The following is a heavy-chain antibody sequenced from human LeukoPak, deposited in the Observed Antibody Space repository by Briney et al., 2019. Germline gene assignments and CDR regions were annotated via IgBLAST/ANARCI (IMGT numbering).Heavy chain of an antibody. CDR3: ARDSGSVRFLEWFFDY. CDR2: IKQDGSER. Sequence: PGGSLRLSCAASGFTFSSYWMSWVRQAPGKGLEWVANIKQDGSERYYVDSVKGRFTISRDNAKNSLYLQMNSLRAEDTAVYYCARDSGSVRFLEWFFDYWGQGTLVTVSS. D-gene: IGHD3-3*01. V-gene: IGHV3-7*01. CDR1: GFTFSSYW. J-gene: IGHJ4*02.